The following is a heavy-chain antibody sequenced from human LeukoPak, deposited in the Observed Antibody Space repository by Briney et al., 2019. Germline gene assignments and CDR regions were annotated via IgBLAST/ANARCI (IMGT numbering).Heavy chain of an antibody. J-gene: IGHJ5*02. Sequence: SETLSLTCTVSGGSISRYYWSWIRQPPGKGLEWIGYIYYSGSTDYNPSLKSRVTISVDTSKNQFSLKLTSVTAADTAVYYCARQNISSWTHPANWFDPWGQGTLVTVSS. CDR3: ARQNISSWTHPANWFDP. D-gene: IGHD6-13*01. CDR1: GGSISRYY. V-gene: IGHV4-59*08. CDR2: IYYSGST.